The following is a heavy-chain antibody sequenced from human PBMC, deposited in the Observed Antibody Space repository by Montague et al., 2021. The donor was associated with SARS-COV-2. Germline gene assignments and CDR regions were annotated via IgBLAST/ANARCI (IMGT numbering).Heavy chain of an antibody. CDR2: IYHGGFT. J-gene: IGHJ5*01. V-gene: IGHV4-38-2*01. Sequence: SETLSLTCSVSGYSISSGYFWGWIRQPPGKRLEWIGAIYHGGFTHYTPPNKRRLTMSLNTSKNQFSLRLSSVTAADTAIYYCASAYCGGDCNYLYIWFDSWGQGALVTVSS. CDR1: GYSISSGYF. CDR3: ASAYCGGDCNYLYIWFDS. D-gene: IGHD2-21*01.